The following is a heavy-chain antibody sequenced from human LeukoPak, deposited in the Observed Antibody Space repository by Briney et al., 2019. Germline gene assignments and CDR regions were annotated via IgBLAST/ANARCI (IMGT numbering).Heavy chain of an antibody. CDR1: GGSLSSSSYY. CDR3: ARDSITAAGPGYNFDY. V-gene: IGHV4-39*07. D-gene: IGHD6-13*01. CDR2: IYYSGST. J-gene: IGHJ4*02. Sequence: PSETLSLTCTVSGGSLSSSSYYWGCIRQPPGKGLEWIGSIYYSGSTYYNPSLKSRVTISVDTSKNQFSLKLSSVTAADTAVYYCARDSITAAGPGYNFDYWGQGTLVTVSS.